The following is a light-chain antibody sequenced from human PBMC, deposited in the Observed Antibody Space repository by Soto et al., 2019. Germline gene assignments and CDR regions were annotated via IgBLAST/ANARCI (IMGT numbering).Light chain of an antibody. CDR2: GAS. J-gene: IGKJ4*01. Sequence: DIQMTQSPSSVSASVGDRVTITCRASQGLSSWLAWYQQKPGKAPKLLIYGASNLESGVPSRFSGSESGTVFTLTISSLQPEDFATYSCQQAYRFPLTFGGGTRVEI. CDR1: QGLSSW. V-gene: IGKV1-12*01. CDR3: QQAYRFPLT.